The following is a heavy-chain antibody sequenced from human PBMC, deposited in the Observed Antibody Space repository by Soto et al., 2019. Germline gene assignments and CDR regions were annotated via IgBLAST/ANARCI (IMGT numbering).Heavy chain of an antibody. CDR2: ISAYNRNT. Sequence: QVQLLQSGAEVKKPGASVKVSCKASGYTFSSYGISWVRQAPGQGLEWMEWISAYNRNTHYAQKIQDRVTMTIDTSKSTVYRALRSLRSDDKAVYYCARGRSSGYYYVDDVFDIWGQGTMVTVS. D-gene: IGHD3-22*01. V-gene: IGHV1-18*04. J-gene: IGHJ3*02. CDR3: ARGRSSGYYYVDDVFDI. CDR1: GYTFSSYG.